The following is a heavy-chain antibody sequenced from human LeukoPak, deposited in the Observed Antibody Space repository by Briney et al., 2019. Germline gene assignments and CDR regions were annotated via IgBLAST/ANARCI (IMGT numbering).Heavy chain of an antibody. CDR2: IYFSGGT. Sequence: GSLRLSCVASGFTLSNYPMSWVRQPPGKGLEWIGSIYFSGGTYYNASLKSRVTISVDTSKNQFSLKLSSVTAADTAVYYCARVSWFPGTSYYYMDVWGKGTTVTVSS. CDR3: ARVSWFPGTSYYYMDV. J-gene: IGHJ6*03. CDR1: GFTLSNYP. V-gene: IGHV4-59*13. D-gene: IGHD1-1*01.